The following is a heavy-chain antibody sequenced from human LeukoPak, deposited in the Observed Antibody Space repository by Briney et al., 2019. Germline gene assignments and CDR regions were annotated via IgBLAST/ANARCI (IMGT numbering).Heavy chain of an antibody. D-gene: IGHD2-2*02. Sequence: PSETLSLTCTVCGGSISIYYWSWIRQPPGKGLEWIGYIYYSGSTNYNPSLKSRVTISVDTSKNQFSLKLSSVTAADTAVYYCARSVVCSSTSCYSWFDPWGQGTLVTVSS. CDR2: IYYSGST. CDR1: GGSISIYY. V-gene: IGHV4-59*01. J-gene: IGHJ5*02. CDR3: ARSVVCSSTSCYSWFDP.